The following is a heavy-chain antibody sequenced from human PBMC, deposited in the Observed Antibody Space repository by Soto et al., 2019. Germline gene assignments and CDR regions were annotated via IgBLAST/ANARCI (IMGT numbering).Heavy chain of an antibody. Sequence: NPSETLSLTCTVSGGSISSYYWSWIRQPPGKGLEWIGYIYYSGSTNYNPSLKSRVTISVDTSKNQFSLKLSSVTAADTAVYYCARLRSYYDFWSGYFETWFDPWGQGTLVTVSS. D-gene: IGHD3-3*01. CDR1: GGSISSYY. V-gene: IGHV4-59*08. CDR2: IYYSGST. CDR3: ARLRSYYDFWSGYFETWFDP. J-gene: IGHJ5*02.